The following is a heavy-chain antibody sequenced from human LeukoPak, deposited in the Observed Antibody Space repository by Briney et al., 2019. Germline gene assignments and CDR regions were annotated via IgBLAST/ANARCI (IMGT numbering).Heavy chain of an antibody. J-gene: IGHJ4*02. V-gene: IGHV3-30*02. D-gene: IGHD3-10*01. CDR3: AKDRAYVAMVRGVLGY. CDR1: GFTFSNYA. CDR2: IRYNGNNQ. Sequence: GGSLRLSCAASGFTFSNYAMHWVRQAPGKGLEWVAFIRYNGNNQYYADSVKGRFTISRDNSKDTLYLQMNSLRADDTAVYYCAKDRAYVAMVRGVLGYWGQGTLVTVSS.